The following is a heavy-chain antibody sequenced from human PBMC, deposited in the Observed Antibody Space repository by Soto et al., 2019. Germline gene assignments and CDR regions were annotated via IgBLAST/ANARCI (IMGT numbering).Heavy chain of an antibody. J-gene: IGHJ6*02. D-gene: IGHD3-3*01. V-gene: IGHV3-23*01. Sequence: PGGSLRLSCEVSGVPFSEYAMTWIRQAPGKGLEWVSGISRSGGRTFFADSVKGRFTISRDNSKNTVFLQMSSLRLDDTAVYFCAKDSSYDFWSGEYHAYDHAVDVCCQGTMVTVSS. CDR3: AKDSSYDFWSGEYHAYDHAVDV. CDR1: GVPFSEYA. CDR2: ISRSGGRT.